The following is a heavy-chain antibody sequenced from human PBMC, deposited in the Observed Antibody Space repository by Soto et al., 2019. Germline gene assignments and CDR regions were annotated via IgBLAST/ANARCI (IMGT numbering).Heavy chain of an antibody. J-gene: IGHJ4*02. CDR3: ARDAPDY. CDR2: ILYDGSNK. Sequence: QVQLVESGGGVVQPGRSLRLSCAASGFTFSSYGMHWVRQAPGKGLEWVAVILYDGSNKYYADSVKGRFTISRDNSKNTLYLQMNSLRAEDTAVYYCARDAPDYWGQGTLVTVSS. CDR1: GFTFSSYG. V-gene: IGHV3-33*01.